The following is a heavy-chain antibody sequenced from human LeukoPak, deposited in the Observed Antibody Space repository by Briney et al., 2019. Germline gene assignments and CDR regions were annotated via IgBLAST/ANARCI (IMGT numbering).Heavy chain of an antibody. CDR1: GFTFDAYA. CDR3: AKDRSGGSPYGMDV. CDR2: ISWNSDNI. J-gene: IGHJ6*02. V-gene: IGHV3-9*01. Sequence: GGSLRLSCAAFGFTFDAYAMHWVRQAPGKGLEWVSGISWNSDNIGYADSVKGRFTISRDNAKNSLYLQMNSLRPEDTALYYCAKDRSGGSPYGMDVWGQGTTVTVSS. D-gene: IGHD2-15*01.